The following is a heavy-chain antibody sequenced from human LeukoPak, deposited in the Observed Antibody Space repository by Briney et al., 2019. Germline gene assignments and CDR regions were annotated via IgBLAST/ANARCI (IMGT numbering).Heavy chain of an antibody. CDR3: ATEGGDTNFDY. Sequence: PGGSLRLSCAASGFTVSSNYMSWVRQAPGKGLEWVSVIYSGGSTYYADSVKGRFTISRDNSKNTLYLQMNSLRVEDTAVYYCATEGGDTNFDYWGQGTLATVSS. CDR2: IYSGGST. CDR1: GFTVSSNY. D-gene: IGHD3-16*01. V-gene: IGHV3-53*01. J-gene: IGHJ4*02.